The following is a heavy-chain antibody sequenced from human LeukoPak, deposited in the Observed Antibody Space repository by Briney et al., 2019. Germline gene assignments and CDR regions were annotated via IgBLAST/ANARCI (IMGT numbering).Heavy chain of an antibody. J-gene: IGHJ6*04. CDR2: IKRDGSEK. Sequence: GGSLRLSCAASGFTFRDYWMTWVRQAPGKGLEWVANIKRDGSEKYYVDSVRGRFIISRDNAKNSLYLRMNGLRVEDMAVYYCARDQYELRSYYYGMDAWGKGTTVSVSS. CDR1: GFTFRDYW. D-gene: IGHD2-2*01. CDR3: ARDQYELRSYYYGMDA. V-gene: IGHV3-7*03.